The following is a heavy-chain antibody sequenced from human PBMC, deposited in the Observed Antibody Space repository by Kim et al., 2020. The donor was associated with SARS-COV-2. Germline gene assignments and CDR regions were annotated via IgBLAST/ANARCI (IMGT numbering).Heavy chain of an antibody. CDR3: ARGPRGFYYYYYYMDV. D-gene: IGHD3-10*01. Sequence: LKSRVTISVDTSKNQFSLKLSSVTAADTAVYYCARGPRGFYYYYYYMDVWGKGTTVTVSS. J-gene: IGHJ6*03. V-gene: IGHV4-34*01.